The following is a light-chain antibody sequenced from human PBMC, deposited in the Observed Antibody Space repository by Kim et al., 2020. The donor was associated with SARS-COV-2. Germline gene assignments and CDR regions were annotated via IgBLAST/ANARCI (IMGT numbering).Light chain of an antibody. CDR1: ALGETF. J-gene: IGLJ3*02. CDR3: QAWDSSTAV. Sequence: SVSPGQTARISCSGDALGETFVSWYQQKPGQSPVVVIYRDTKRPSEIPERFSGSNSGNTATLTISGTQAVDEADYYCQAWDSSTAVFGGGTQLTVL. CDR2: RDT. V-gene: IGLV3-1*01.